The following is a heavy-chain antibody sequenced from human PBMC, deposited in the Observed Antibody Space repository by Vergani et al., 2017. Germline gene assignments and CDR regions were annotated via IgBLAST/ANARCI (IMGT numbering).Heavy chain of an antibody. V-gene: IGHV3-23*01. CDR2: LTGGGGST. Sequence: EVQLLESGGSLKQPGGSVRLSCAASGFTFSTYAMHWVRQAPGKGLEWVSALTGGGGSTYYADSLKGRFIISRYNSRDTLYLQMNSLRPEDTATYYCVKDAGSCENFFDSWGQGTLVTVSS. CDR1: GFTFSTYA. CDR3: VKDAGSCENFFDS. J-gene: IGHJ4*02. D-gene: IGHD1-26*01.